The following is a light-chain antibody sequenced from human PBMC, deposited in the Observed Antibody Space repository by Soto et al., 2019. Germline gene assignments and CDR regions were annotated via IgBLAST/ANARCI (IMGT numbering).Light chain of an antibody. V-gene: IGLV2-14*01. CDR3: GAWDSSVSAGV. CDR1: SSDVGGYNY. CDR2: DVS. J-gene: IGLJ1*01. Sequence: QSVLTQPASVSGSPGQSITISCTGTSSDVGGYNYVSWYQQHPGKAPKLMIYDVSNRPSGVSNRFSGSKSGNTASLTISGLQAEDESDYYCGAWDSSVSAGVFGTGTKVTVL.